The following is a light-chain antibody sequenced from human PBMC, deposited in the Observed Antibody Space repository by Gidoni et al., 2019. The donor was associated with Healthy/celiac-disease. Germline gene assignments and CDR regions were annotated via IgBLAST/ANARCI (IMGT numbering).Light chain of an antibody. CDR2: WAS. V-gene: IGKV4-1*01. CDR1: QSVLYSSNNKNY. Sequence: DIVMPQSPDSLAVSLGERATINCKSSQSVLYSSNNKNYLAWYQQKPGQPPKLLIYWASTRESGVPDRVIGSGSGTDFPRTISSLQAEEVVVYYCQQYYSTLYTFGQXTKLEIK. CDR3: QQYYSTLYT. J-gene: IGKJ2*01.